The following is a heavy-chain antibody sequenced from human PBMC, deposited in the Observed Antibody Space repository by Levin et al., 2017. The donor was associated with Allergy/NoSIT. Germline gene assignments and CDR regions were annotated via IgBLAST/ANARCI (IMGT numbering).Heavy chain of an antibody. Sequence: NPGESLKISCAASGFTFSDYYMSWIRQAPGKGLEWVSYISSSGSTIYYADSVKGRFTISRDNAKNSLYLQMNSLRAEDTAVYYCARDLLGGRDRDYWGQGTLVTVSS. D-gene: IGHD1-26*01. CDR3: ARDLLGGRDRDY. J-gene: IGHJ4*02. CDR1: GFTFSDYY. V-gene: IGHV3-11*01. CDR2: ISSSGSTI.